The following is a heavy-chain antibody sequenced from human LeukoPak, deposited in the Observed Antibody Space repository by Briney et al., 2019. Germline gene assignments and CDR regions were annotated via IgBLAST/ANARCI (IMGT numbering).Heavy chain of an antibody. V-gene: IGHV3-64*01. D-gene: IGHD3-22*01. Sequence: PGRSLRLSCAASGFTFSSYAMRWVRQAPGKGLEYVSAISSNGGSTYYANSVKGRFTISRDNSKNTLYLQMGSLRAEDMAVYYCAIYDSSGYFDYWGQGTLVTVSS. CDR1: GFTFSSYA. CDR2: ISSNGGST. J-gene: IGHJ4*02. CDR3: AIYDSSGYFDY.